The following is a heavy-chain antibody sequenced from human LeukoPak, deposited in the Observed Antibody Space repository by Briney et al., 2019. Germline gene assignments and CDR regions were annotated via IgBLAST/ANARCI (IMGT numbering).Heavy chain of an antibody. CDR1: GFTFSSYW. CDR2: IKQDGSEK. J-gene: IGHJ4*02. V-gene: IGHV3-7*01. CDR3: ARTTTVGFRQYFDY. D-gene: IGHD3-16*01. Sequence: GGSLRLSCAASGFTFSSYWMSWVRQAPGKGLEWVASIKQDGSEKYYVDSVKGRFTISRDNAKNSLYLQMNSLRAEDTAVYYCARTTTVGFRQYFDYWGQGTLVTVSS.